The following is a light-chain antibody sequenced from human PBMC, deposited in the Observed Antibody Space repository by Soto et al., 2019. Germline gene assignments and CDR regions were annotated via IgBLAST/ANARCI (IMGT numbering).Light chain of an antibody. J-gene: IGKJ1*01. V-gene: IGKV4-1*01. CDR3: QQYYSPLRT. CDR1: QSVLYTSNNKHF. CDR2: WAS. Sequence: DIVMTQSPDSLAVSLGERATINCKSSQSVLYTSNNKHFLAWYQQKSGQPPKLLIYWASTRESGVPDRFNGSGSGTDFTLTISSPQAEDVAVYYCQQYYSPLRTFGQGTKVEIK.